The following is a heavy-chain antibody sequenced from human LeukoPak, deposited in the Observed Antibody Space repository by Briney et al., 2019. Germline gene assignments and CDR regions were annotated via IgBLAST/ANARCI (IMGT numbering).Heavy chain of an antibody. V-gene: IGHV3-48*03. CDR3: ARRYCSSTSCLIDY. Sequence: PGGSLRLSCAASGFTFSSYEMNWVRQAPGKGLAWVSYISSSGSTIYYADSVKGRFTISRDNAKNSLYLQMNSLRVEDTAVYYCARRYCSSTSCLIDYWGQGTLVTVSS. J-gene: IGHJ4*02. CDR2: ISSSGSTI. D-gene: IGHD2-2*01. CDR1: GFTFSSYE.